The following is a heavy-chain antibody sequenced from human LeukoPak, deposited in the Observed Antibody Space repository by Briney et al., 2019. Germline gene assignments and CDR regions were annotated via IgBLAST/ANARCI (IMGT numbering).Heavy chain of an antibody. CDR3: ARASPLAVAGRGYFDY. J-gene: IGHJ4*02. CDR2: INPNSGGT. Sequence: GASVKVSCKASGYTFTGYYMHWVRQAPGQGREGMGWINPNSGGTNYAQKFQGSVTMTRDTSISTAYMELSRLRSDDTAVYYCARASPLAVAGRGYFDYWGQGTLVTVSS. CDR1: GYTFTGYY. D-gene: IGHD6-19*01. V-gene: IGHV1-2*02.